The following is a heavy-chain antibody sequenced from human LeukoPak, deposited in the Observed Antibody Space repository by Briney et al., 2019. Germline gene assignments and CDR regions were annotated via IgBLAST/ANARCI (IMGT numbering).Heavy chain of an antibody. CDR2: INTNTGNP. CDR3: ASGPSYSGSNEYFDS. D-gene: IGHD1-26*01. V-gene: IGHV7-4-1*02. J-gene: IGHJ4*02. Sequence: GASVKVSCKASGYTFSSYTMNWVRQAPGQGLEWMGWINTNTGNPTYAQVYTGRFVFSLDTSVSTTYLQISRLKAEDTAVYYCASGPSYSGSNEYFDSWGQGTLVTVSS. CDR1: GYTFSSYT.